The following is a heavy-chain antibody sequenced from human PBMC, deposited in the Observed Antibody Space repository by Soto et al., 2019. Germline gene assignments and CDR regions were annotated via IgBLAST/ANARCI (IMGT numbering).Heavy chain of an antibody. D-gene: IGHD5-18*01. CDR1: GGSISSGDYY. V-gene: IGHV4-30-4*01. Sequence: QVQLQESGPGLVKPSQTLSLTCNVSGGSISSGDYYWTWIRQSPGKGLEWIGYIYYTGSTFYSPSLKSRVTISLDTSEHHFSLDMNSVTAADTAVYFCARVSGHNTGYYSVYFMDVWGQGTTVTVSS. CDR3: ARVSGHNTGYYSVYFMDV. J-gene: IGHJ6*02. CDR2: IYYTGST.